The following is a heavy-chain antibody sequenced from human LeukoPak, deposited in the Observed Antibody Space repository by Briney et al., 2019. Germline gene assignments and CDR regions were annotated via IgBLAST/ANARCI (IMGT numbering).Heavy chain of an antibody. V-gene: IGHV3-21*04. D-gene: IGHD7-27*01. Sequence: GGSLRLSCAASRFTFSSYSMNWVRQAPGKGLEWVSSISSSSSYIYYADSVKGRFTISRDNAKNSLYLQMNSLRAEDTALYYCAKDLTGDSEFDYWGQGTLVTVSS. CDR2: ISSSSSYI. CDR1: RFTFSSYS. J-gene: IGHJ4*02. CDR3: AKDLTGDSEFDY.